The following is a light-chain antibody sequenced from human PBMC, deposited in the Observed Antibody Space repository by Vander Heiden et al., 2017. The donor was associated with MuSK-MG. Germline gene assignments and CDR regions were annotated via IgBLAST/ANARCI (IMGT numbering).Light chain of an antibody. CDR2: VAS. V-gene: IGKV1-9*01. CDR3: QQLNSSPIT. CDR1: QGISSS. J-gene: IGKJ4*01. Sequence: DIQLTQSPSFLSASVGDRVTITCRASQGISSSLAWYQQKPGKAPKVLISVASTLQSGVPSRFSGSGSGTEFTLTISSLQPEDFATYYCQQLNSSPITLGGGTKVEIK.